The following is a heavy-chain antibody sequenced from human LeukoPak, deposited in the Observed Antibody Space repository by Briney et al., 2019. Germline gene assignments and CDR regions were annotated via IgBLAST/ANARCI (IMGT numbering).Heavy chain of an antibody. J-gene: IGHJ3*02. CDR3: ARDKRRSDYYGSGSYYPDAFDI. D-gene: IGHD3-10*01. CDR2: INPNSGGT. CDR1: GYTFTSYY. V-gene: IGHV1-2*04. Sequence: ASVKVSCKASGYTFTSYYMHWVRQAPGQGLEWMGWINPNSGGTNYAQKFQGWVTMTRDTSISTAYMEMSRLRSGDTAVYYCARDKRRSDYYGSGSYYPDAFDIWGQGTMVTVSS.